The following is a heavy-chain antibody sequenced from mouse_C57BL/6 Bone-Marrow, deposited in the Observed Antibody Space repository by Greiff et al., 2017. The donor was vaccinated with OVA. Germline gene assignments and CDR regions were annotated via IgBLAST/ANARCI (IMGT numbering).Heavy chain of an antibody. CDR3: ARGGDGYSFAY. CDR2: IDPSDSYT. J-gene: IGHJ3*01. D-gene: IGHD2-3*01. CDR1: GYTFTSYW. V-gene: IGHV1-50*01. Sequence: QVQLQQPGAELVKPGASVKLSCKASGYTFTSYWMQWVKQRPGQGLEWIGEIDPSDSYTYYNQKFKGKATLSVDTSSSTDYMQLSSLTSEDSAVYYSARGGDGYSFAYWGQGTLVTVSA.